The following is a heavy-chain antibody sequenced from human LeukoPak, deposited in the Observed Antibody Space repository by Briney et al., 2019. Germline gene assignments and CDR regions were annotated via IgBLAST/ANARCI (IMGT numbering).Heavy chain of an antibody. V-gene: IGHV3-30*01. J-gene: IGHJ4*02. CDR1: GFTFSTYA. CDR2: VSYDGSNQ. CDR3: ADSFDY. Sequence: GSLRLSCAASGFTFSTYAMHWVRPAPGKGLEWVALVSYDGSNQYYADSVKGRFTISRDNSKNTLYLQMNSLRAEDTAVYYCADSFDYWGQGTLVTVPS.